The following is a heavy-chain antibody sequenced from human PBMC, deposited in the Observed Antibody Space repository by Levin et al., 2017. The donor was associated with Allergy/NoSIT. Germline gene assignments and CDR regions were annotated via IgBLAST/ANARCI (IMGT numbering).Heavy chain of an antibody. CDR3: ARDLRSAFDP. CDR2: INTAGDT. Sequence: LSLPCAASGFTFRNSDMHWVRQATGKGLEWVSVINTAGDTYYSGSVKGRFTISRENAKNSLYLQMNSLRAGDTAVYHCARDLRSAFDPWGQGTLVTVSS. V-gene: IGHV3-13*04. J-gene: IGHJ5*02. CDR1: GFTFRNSD. D-gene: IGHD3-16*01.